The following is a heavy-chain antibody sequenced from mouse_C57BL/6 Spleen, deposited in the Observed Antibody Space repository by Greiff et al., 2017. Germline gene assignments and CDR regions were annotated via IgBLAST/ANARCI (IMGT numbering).Heavy chain of an antibody. CDR1: GFTFSSYT. V-gene: IGHV5-9*01. D-gene: IGHD2-4*01. J-gene: IGHJ2*01. Sequence: EVKVEESGGGLVKPGGSLKLSCAASGFTFSSYTMSWVRQTPEKRLEWVATISGGGGNTYDPDSVKGRFTISRDNAKNTLYLQMSSLRSEDTALYYCARKGYYDYDFDYWGQGTTLTVSS. CDR3: ARKGYYDYDFDY. CDR2: ISGGGGNT.